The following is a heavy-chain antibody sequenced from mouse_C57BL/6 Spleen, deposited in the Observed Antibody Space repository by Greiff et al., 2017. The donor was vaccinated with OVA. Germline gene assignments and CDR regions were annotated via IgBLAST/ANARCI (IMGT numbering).Heavy chain of an antibody. V-gene: IGHV1-64*01. D-gene: IGHD1-1*01. J-gene: IGHJ2*01. CDR2: IHPNSGST. CDR3: ARSDYGSFDY. CDR1: GYTFTSYW. Sequence: VQLQQSGAELVKPGASVKLSCKASGYTFTSYWMHWVKQRPGQGLEWIGMIHPNSGSTNYNEKFKSKATLTVDKSSSTAYMQLSSLTSEDSAVYYCARSDYGSFDYWGQGTTLTVSS.